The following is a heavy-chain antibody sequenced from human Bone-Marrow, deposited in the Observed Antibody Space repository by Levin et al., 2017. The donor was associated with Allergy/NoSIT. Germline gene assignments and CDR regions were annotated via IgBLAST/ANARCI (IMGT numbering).Heavy chain of an antibody. J-gene: IGHJ4*02. Sequence: SVKVSCKASGGSFRNYALSWVRQAPGQGLEWMGGIIPLYDIENYAQGFQGRVTITADEPTNTASMELSSLRSEDTAVYYCAMTRLGYCNGGNCPVFDYWGQGTLVTVSS. D-gene: IGHD2-15*01. V-gene: IGHV1-69*13. CDR1: GGSFRNYA. CDR3: AMTRLGYCNGGNCPVFDY. CDR2: IIPLYDIE.